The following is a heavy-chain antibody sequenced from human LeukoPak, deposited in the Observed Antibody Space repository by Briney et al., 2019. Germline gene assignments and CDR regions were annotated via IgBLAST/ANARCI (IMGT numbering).Heavy chain of an antibody. CDR2: ISGSGGST. V-gene: IGHV3-23*01. Sequence: PGGSLRLSCAASGFTFSSYAMSWVRQAPGKGLEWVSGISGSGGSTHYADSVKDRFTISRDNSKNTLYLQMNSLRAEDTAVYYCAKEPTSFSSGWYFQHWGQGTLVTVSS. CDR3: AKEPTSFSSGWYFQH. CDR1: GFTFSSYA. D-gene: IGHD6-25*01. J-gene: IGHJ1*01.